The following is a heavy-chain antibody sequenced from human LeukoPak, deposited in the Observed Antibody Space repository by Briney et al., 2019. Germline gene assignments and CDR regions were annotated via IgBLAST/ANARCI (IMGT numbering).Heavy chain of an antibody. D-gene: IGHD3-22*01. Sequence: PGGSLRLSCAASGFTFSTYSMNWVRQAPGKGLEWVSSISISSNYIYYADSVEGRFTISRDNAKNSLYLQMNSLRAEDTAVYYCARDQTSLYDSSGYRKYSFGFWGQGTLVTVSS. CDR2: ISISSNYI. J-gene: IGHJ4*02. CDR1: GFTFSTYS. CDR3: ARDQTSLYDSSGYRKYSFGF. V-gene: IGHV3-21*01.